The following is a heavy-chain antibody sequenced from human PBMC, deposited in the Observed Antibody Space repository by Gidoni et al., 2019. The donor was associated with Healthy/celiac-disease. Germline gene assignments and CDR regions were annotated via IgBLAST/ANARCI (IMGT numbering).Heavy chain of an antibody. CDR1: GGTFSSYA. D-gene: IGHD3-22*01. V-gene: IGHV1-69*01. CDR3: ARVNDPVYDSSGYIDY. Sequence: QVQLVQSGAEVKTPGSSVTVSCQASGGTFSSYAISWVRQAPGQGLEWMGGIIPIFGTANYAQKFQGRVTITADESTSTAYMELSSLRSEDTAVYYGARVNDPVYDSSGYIDYWGQGTLVTVSS. CDR2: IIPIFGTA. J-gene: IGHJ4*02.